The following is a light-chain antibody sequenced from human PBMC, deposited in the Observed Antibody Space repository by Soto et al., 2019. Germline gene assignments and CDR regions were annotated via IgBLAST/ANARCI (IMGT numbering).Light chain of an antibody. V-gene: IGLV2-23*01. CDR2: EGS. CDR3: XXXAAXXV. CDR1: SSDVGSYNL. J-gene: IGLJ3*02. Sequence: QSALTQPASVSGSPGQSITISCTGTSSDVGSYNLVSWYQQHPGKAPKLMIYEGSKRPSGVSNRFSGSKSGNTASLTISGLQAEDEADYYXXXXAAXXVFGGGXXL.